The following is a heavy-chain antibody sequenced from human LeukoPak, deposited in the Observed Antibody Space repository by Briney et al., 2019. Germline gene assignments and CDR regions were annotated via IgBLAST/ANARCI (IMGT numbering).Heavy chain of an antibody. V-gene: IGHV4-39*01. D-gene: IGHD4-17*01. Sequence: SETLSLTCTVSGDSISSSSYYWSWIRQPPGKGLEWIGTIHYSGGTYHNPSLKSRVTLSVDTSKNQFSLKVASVTAADMATYYCARYSTVTRFDYWGQGTLVTVPS. CDR1: GDSISSSSYY. CDR3: ARYSTVTRFDY. CDR2: IHYSGGT. J-gene: IGHJ4*02.